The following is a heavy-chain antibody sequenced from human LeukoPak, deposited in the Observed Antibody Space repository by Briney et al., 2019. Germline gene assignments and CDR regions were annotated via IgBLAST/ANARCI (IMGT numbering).Heavy chain of an antibody. CDR1: GFTFSSYA. J-gene: IGHJ4*02. CDR2: ISYDGSNK. CDR3: ARDQVYYDSSGYYAWYFDY. V-gene: IGHV3-30*01. D-gene: IGHD3-22*01. Sequence: PGRSLRLSCAASGFTFSSYAMHWVRQAPGKGLEWVAVISYDGSNKYYADSVKGRFTISRDNSKNTLYLQMNSLRAEDTAVYYCARDQVYYDSSGYYAWYFDYWGQGTLVTVSS.